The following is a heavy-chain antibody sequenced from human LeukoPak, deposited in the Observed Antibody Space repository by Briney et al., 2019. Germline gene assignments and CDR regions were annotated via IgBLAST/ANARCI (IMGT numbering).Heavy chain of an antibody. CDR1: GFTVSTYY. V-gene: IGHV3-53*01. CDR3: ARDQFGSGRLDY. CDR2: IYSGGST. J-gene: IGHJ4*02. Sequence: GGSLRLSCAASGFTVSTYYMSWVRQAPGKGLEWVSVIYSGGSTYYADSVKGRFTISRDNSKNTLYLQMNSLRAEDTAVYYCARDQFGSGRLDYWGQGTLVTVSS. D-gene: IGHD3-10*01.